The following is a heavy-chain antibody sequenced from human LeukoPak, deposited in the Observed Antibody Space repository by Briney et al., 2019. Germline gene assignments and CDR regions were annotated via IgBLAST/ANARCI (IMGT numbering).Heavy chain of an antibody. CDR2: MNTDGSTT. J-gene: IGHJ3*02. D-gene: IGHD3-22*01. Sequence: PGGSLRLSCAASGFTFSTYWMHWVRQAPGKGLVWVSRMNTDGSTTSYADSVKGRFTISRDNAKNTLYLQMNSLRAEDTAVYYCATSDYDSSGDAFDIWGQGTMVTVSS. V-gene: IGHV3-74*01. CDR1: GFTFSTYW. CDR3: ATSDYDSSGDAFDI.